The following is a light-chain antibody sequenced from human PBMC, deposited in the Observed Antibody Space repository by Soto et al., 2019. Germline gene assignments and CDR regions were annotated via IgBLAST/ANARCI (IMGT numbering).Light chain of an antibody. V-gene: IGKV3-11*01. CDR1: QSVGTY. CDR2: DAS. Sequence: DIGLTQSPATLSLSPGERTTLSCRANQSVGTYLNWYQKKSGQAPRLLIFDASNRAAGIPARFSGSGSGTDFTLTISSLDPEDFAVYFCQQRRLWLTFGGGTKVE. J-gene: IGKJ4*01. CDR3: QQRRLWLT.